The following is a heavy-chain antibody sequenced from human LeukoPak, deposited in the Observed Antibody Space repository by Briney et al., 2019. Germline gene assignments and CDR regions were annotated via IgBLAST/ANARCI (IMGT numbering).Heavy chain of an antibody. D-gene: IGHD3-10*01. J-gene: IGHJ5*02. CDR1: GGSISAYDYY. Sequence: PSETLSLTCTVSGGSISAYDYYWGWIRQPPGKGLEWIGSIHNSGSTYQNPSLKSRVTISVDTSKNQFSLKLNSVTAADTAVYYCARLPFGSGNHWFDPWGQGTLVTVSS. CDR2: IHNSGST. V-gene: IGHV4-39*01. CDR3: ARLPFGSGNHWFDP.